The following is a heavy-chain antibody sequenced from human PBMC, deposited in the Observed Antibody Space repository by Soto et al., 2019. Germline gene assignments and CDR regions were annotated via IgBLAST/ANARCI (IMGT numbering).Heavy chain of an antibody. CDR3: ARAPLVTKETYYYYSYRDV. J-gene: IGHJ6*03. CDR2: IYYSGST. Sequence: SETLSLTCTVSGGSISSGGDYWSWIRQHPGKGLEWIGCIYYSGSTYYNPSLKSRVTISVDTSKNQFSLKLSSVTAADTAVYYCARAPLVTKETYYYYSYRDVGEKGPRSTVSS. D-gene: IGHD4-4*01. V-gene: IGHV4-31*03. CDR1: GGSISSGGDY.